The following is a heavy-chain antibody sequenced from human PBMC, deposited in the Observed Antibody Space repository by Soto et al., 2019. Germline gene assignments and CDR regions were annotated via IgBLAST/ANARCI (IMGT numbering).Heavy chain of an antibody. CDR1: GGYFKSGGYS. J-gene: IGHJ4*02. V-gene: IGHV4-61*08. Sequence: SDTLSLTCTVSGGYFKSGGYSWSWIRQPPGKGLEWIGYVYHTGRTSYNPSLKSRVSISMDTSKNQFSLNLDSVTAADTAVYFCARDFAYFDSWGQGTLVAVSS. D-gene: IGHD3-3*01. CDR2: VYHTGRT. CDR3: ARDFAYFDS.